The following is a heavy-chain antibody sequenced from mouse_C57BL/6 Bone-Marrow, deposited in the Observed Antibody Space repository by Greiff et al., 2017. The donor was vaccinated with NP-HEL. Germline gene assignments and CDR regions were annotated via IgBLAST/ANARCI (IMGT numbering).Heavy chain of an antibody. Sequence: QVQLQQSGAELARPGASVKLSCKASGYTFTSYGISWVKQRTGQGLEWIGEIYPRSGTTYYNEKFKGKATLTADTSSSTAYMELRSLTSEDSSVYFCARNGYYPACFAYWGKLTLVTVSA. J-gene: IGHJ3*01. D-gene: IGHD2-3*01. CDR1: GYTFTSYG. CDR3: ARNGYYPACFAY. CDR2: IYPRSGTT. V-gene: IGHV1-81*01.